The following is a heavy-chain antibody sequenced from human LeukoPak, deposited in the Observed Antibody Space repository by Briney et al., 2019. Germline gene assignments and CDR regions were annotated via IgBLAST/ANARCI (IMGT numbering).Heavy chain of an antibody. CDR3: ARQGRHYYGSGSFDY. D-gene: IGHD3-10*01. Sequence: SETLSLTCTVSGGSISSSSYYWGWIRQPPGKGLEWIGRIYYSGSTYYNPSLKSRVTISVDTSKNQFSLKLSSVTAADTAVYYCARQGRHYYGSGSFDYWGQGTLVTVSS. V-gene: IGHV4-39*01. J-gene: IGHJ4*02. CDR1: GGSISSSSYY. CDR2: IYYSGST.